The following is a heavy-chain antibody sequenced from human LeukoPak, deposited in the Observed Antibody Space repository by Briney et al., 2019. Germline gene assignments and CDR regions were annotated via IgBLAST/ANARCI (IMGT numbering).Heavy chain of an antibody. CDR3: ARGENRFGEFEGNY. CDR1: GFTFSSSG. J-gene: IGHJ4*02. V-gene: IGHV3-30*02. CDR2: IRYDGSIK. D-gene: IGHD3-10*01. Sequence: PGGSLRLSCAASGFTFSSSGMHWVRQAPGKGLEWVAFIRYDGSIKYYADSVKGRFTISRDNSKNTLYLQLNSLRAEDTAVYYCARGENRFGEFEGNYWGQGTLVTVSS.